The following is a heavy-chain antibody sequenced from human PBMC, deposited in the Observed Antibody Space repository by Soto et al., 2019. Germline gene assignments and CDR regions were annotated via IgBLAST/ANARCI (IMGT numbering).Heavy chain of an antibody. CDR1: GFTFSSYW. CDR2: IKQDGSEK. Sequence: GGSLRLSCAASGFTFSSYWMSWVRQAPGKGLEWVANIKQDGSEKYYVDSVKGRFTISRDNAKNSLYLQMNSLRAEDTAVYYCARVDFAAGTRGGWFDPWGQGTLVTVSS. D-gene: IGHD6-13*01. V-gene: IGHV3-7*01. J-gene: IGHJ5*02. CDR3: ARVDFAAGTRGGWFDP.